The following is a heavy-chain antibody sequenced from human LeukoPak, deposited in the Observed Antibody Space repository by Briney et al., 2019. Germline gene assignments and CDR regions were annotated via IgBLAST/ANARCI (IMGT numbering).Heavy chain of an antibody. CDR3: AAQRAVGFDY. CDR1: GFTFSTYY. D-gene: IGHD6-19*01. J-gene: IGHJ4*02. CDR2: IRQDGSQK. V-gene: IGHV3-7*01. Sequence: GGSLRLSCAASGFTFSTYYMTWVRQAPGKGLEWVANIRQDGSQKYYVDSVQGRFTISRDNAKNSLYLQMNSLRAEDTAVYYCAAQRAVGFDYWGQGTLVTVSS.